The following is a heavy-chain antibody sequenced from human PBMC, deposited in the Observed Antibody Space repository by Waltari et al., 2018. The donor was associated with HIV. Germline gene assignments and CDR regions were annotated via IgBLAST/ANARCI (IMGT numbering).Heavy chain of an antibody. CDR1: GGSISSGRYY. V-gene: IGHV4-61*02. J-gene: IGHJ5*02. CDR3: ARGAQVGATHIDNWFDP. Sequence: QVQLQESGPGLVKPSQTLSLTCTVPGGSISSGRYYWSWIRQPAGKGLEWIGRIYTSGSTNYNPSLKSRVTISVDTSKNQFSLKLSSVTAADTAVYYCARGAQVGATHIDNWFDPWGQGTLVTVSS. D-gene: IGHD1-26*01. CDR2: IYTSGST.